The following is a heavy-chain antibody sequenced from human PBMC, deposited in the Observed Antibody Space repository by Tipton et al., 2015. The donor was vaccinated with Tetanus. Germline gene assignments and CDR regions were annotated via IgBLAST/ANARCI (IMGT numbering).Heavy chain of an antibody. V-gene: IGHV3-23*01. CDR3: ATGYCSGGSCSPAFRFDY. CDR1: GFTFSSYA. Sequence: SLRLSCAASGFTFSSYAMSWVRQAPGKGLEWVSAISGSGGSTYYADSVKGRFTISRDNSKNTLYLQMNSLRAEDTAVYYCATGYCSGGSCSPAFRFDYWGQGTLVTVSS. J-gene: IGHJ4*02. CDR2: ISGSGGST. D-gene: IGHD2-15*01.